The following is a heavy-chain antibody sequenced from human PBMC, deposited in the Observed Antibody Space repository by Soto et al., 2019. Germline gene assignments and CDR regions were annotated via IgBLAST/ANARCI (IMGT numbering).Heavy chain of an antibody. Sequence: EVQLLESGGGLVQPGGSLRLSCAASGFTFSSYAMSCFRQAPGKGLEWVSTITGSGGTTYYADSVKGRFTISRDSSNNTLYLQMNSLRSEDTAVFYGSKGIWWGGNSVVDYWVQGTLVTVSS. CDR1: GFTFSSYA. CDR2: ITGSGGTT. D-gene: IGHD2-21*02. V-gene: IGHV3-23*01. J-gene: IGHJ4*02. CDR3: SKGIWWGGNSVVDY.